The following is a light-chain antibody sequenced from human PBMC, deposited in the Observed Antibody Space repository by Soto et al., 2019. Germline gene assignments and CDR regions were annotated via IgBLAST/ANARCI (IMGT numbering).Light chain of an antibody. V-gene: IGKV3-11*01. Sequence: VLTQSPAILSLSVGERATLSCRASRYVGTYVAWYQQKPGQAPRLLVYDAPNRATGIPPRFSGSGSGTDFTLSISGLELDDFADYYCQQRTTWPPPTFGGGTTVEIK. CDR2: DAP. CDR1: RYVGTY. J-gene: IGKJ4*01. CDR3: QQRTTWPPPT.